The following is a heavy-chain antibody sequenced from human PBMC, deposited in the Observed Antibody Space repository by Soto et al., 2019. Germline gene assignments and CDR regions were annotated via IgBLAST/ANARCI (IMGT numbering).Heavy chain of an antibody. Sequence: SVKVSCKASGGTFSSYAISWVRQAPGEGLEWMGGIIPIFGTANYAQKFQGRVTITADESTSTAYMELSSLRSEDTAVYYCARDRGIAAAGPNYYGMDVWGQGTTVTVSS. CDR2: IIPIFGTA. V-gene: IGHV1-69*13. D-gene: IGHD6-13*01. CDR1: GGTFSSYA. J-gene: IGHJ6*02. CDR3: ARDRGIAAAGPNYYGMDV.